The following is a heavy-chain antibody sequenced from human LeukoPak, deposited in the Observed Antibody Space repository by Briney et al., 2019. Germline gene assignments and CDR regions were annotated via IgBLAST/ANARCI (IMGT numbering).Heavy chain of an antibody. CDR1: GGTFSSYA. Sequence: GASVKVSCKASGGTFSSYAISWVRQAPGQGLEWMGGIIPIFGTANYAQKFQGRVTITTDESTSTAYMELSSLRSEDTAVYYCAKARKEQQQLVYFDYWGQGTLVTVSS. J-gene: IGHJ4*02. V-gene: IGHV1-69*05. CDR3: AKARKEQQQLVYFDY. D-gene: IGHD6-13*01. CDR2: IIPIFGTA.